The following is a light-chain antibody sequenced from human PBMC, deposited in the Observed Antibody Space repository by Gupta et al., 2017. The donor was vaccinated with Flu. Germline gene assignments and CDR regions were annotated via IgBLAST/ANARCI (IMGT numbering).Light chain of an antibody. V-gene: IGKV2-28*01. CDR2: LGS. CDR1: QSLLHSNGYNY. Sequence: DIVLTQSALSLPVTPGEPASISCRSSQSLLHSNGYNYLDWYLQKPGQSPQLLIYLGSNRASGVPDRFSGRGSGTDFTLKISRVEAEDVGVYYCMQALQTPYTFGQGTKLEIK. CDR3: MQALQTPYT. J-gene: IGKJ2*01.